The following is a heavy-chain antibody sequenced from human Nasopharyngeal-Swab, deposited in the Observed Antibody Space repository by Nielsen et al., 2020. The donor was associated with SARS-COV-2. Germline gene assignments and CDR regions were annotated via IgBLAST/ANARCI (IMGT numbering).Heavy chain of an antibody. CDR3: ARDGLDYDFWSAYFMDV. J-gene: IGHJ6*02. CDR2: ISSSSSYI. Sequence: GGSLRLSCAASGFTFNNYNFNWVPQAPGKGLEWVSSISSSSSYIYYADSVKGRFTIPRDNAKNSLYLQMNSLRAEDTAVYYCARDGLDYDFWSAYFMDVWGQGTTVTVSS. CDR1: GFTFNNYN. D-gene: IGHD3-3*01. V-gene: IGHV3-21*01.